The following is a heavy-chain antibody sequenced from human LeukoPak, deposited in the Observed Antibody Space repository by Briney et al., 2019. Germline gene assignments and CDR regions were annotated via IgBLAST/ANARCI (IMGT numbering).Heavy chain of an antibody. J-gene: IGHJ4*02. CDR3: AKDLSPITMVRGVIPHFDY. D-gene: IGHD3-10*01. CDR1: GFTFSIYE. Sequence: PGGSLRLSCAASGFTFSIYEMNWVRQAPGKWLEWVSYTSTGGSTIYYADSVKGRFTISRDNSKNTLYLQMNSLRAEDTAVYYCAKDLSPITMVRGVIPHFDYWGQGTLVTVSS. CDR2: TSTGGSTI. V-gene: IGHV3-48*03.